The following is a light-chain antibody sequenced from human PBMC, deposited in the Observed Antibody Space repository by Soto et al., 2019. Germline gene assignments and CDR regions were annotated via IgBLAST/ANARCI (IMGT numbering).Light chain of an antibody. V-gene: IGLV2-14*03. Sequence: QSALTQPASVSGSPGQSITISCAGASSDVDAYNYVSWYQQHPGKAPKLMIYDVSNRPSGISNRFSGSKSGNTASLTISGLQAEDEADYYCSSYTNNSNRVFGGGTKLTVL. CDR3: SSYTNNSNRV. J-gene: IGLJ2*01. CDR1: SSDVDAYNY. CDR2: DVS.